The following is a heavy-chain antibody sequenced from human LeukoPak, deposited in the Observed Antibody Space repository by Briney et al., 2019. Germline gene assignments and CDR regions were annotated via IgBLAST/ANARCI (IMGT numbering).Heavy chain of an antibody. D-gene: IGHD6-19*01. CDR1: GYTFPNYG. Sequence: ASMKVSCKASGYTFPNYGITWVRQAPGQGLEWVGWISARDGTWNYALTLQDRLTMTTDTSTSTAYLVLRGLRSDDTAVYYCARRSTLYSSGWFYFDYWGQGTLVTVSS. CDR3: ARRSTLYSSGWFYFDY. V-gene: IGHV1-18*01. J-gene: IGHJ4*02. CDR2: ISARDGTW.